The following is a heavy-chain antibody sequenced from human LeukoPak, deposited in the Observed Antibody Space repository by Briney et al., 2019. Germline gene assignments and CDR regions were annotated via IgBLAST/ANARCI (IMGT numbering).Heavy chain of an antibody. CDR3: GRTGFGELTPLDH. CDR1: GVSLSATGVG. V-gene: IGHV2-5*02. Sequence: SGPTLVKPTETLTLTCTLSGVSLSATGVGVGWIRQPPGKALEWLASIYWDDDKRYSPSLKSRLTIAKDTSKNQVVLRMVNVDPVDTATYYCGRTGFGELTPLDHWGPGTLVTVS. CDR2: IYWDDDK. D-gene: IGHD3-10*01. J-gene: IGHJ4*01.